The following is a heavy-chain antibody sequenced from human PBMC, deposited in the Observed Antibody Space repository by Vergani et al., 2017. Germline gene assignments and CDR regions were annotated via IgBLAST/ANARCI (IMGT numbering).Heavy chain of an antibody. CDR1: GYTFTSYG. V-gene: IGHV1-18*01. D-gene: IGHD2/OR15-2a*01. J-gene: IGHJ4*02. Sequence: QVQLVQSGAEVKKPGASVKVSCKASGYTFTSYGISWVRQAPGQGLEWMGWISAYNGNTNYAQKLQGRVTMTTDTSTSTAYMEQRRLRTDDTAVYYCAREGIEESEYPEENKFDYWGQGTLVTVSS. CDR2: ISAYNGNT. CDR3: AREGIEESEYPEENKFDY.